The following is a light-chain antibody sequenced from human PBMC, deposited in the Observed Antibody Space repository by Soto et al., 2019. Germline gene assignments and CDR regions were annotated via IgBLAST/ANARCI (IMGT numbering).Light chain of an antibody. CDR2: GAS. CDR1: QSVSSN. Sequence: EIVMTQSPATLSVSPGERATLSCRASQSVSSNLAWYQQKPGQAPRLLIYGASTRATGIPARFSGSGSGTEFTLIISSLQSEDVAVYYWQQYNNWWTFGQGTKVEIK. V-gene: IGKV3-15*01. CDR3: QQYNNWWT. J-gene: IGKJ1*01.